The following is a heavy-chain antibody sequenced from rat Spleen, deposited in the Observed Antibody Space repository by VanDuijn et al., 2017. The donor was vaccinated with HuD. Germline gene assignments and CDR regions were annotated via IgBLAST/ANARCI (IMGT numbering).Heavy chain of an antibody. D-gene: IGHD5-1*01. CDR2: IWGDGIS. CDR3: TRDPPGSSGVMDV. Sequence: QVQLRESGPGLVQPSQTLSLTCTVSGFSLIGNNVHWVRQPPGKGLDWMGVIWGDGISNYNSTLKSRLSISRDTSKNQVFLKMSSLQTDDTGTYYCTRDPPGSSGVMDVWGQGASVTVSS. CDR1: GFSLIGNN. J-gene: IGHJ4*01. V-gene: IGHV2-13*01.